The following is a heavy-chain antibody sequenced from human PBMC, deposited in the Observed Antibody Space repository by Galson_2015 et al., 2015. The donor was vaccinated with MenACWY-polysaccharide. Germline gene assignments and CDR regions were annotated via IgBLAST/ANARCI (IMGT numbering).Heavy chain of an antibody. V-gene: IGHV4-59*02. J-gene: IGHJ4*02. CDR1: GGSVKNSH. CDR3: ARGRALTDY. CDR2: IFYTGST. Sequence: SETLSLTCSLSGGSVKNSHWSWFRQPPGKGLEWIGYIFYTGSTTYNPSLKSRVTISIGASESHFSLNLTSVTAADTAVYYCARGRALTDYWGQGTLVTVSS.